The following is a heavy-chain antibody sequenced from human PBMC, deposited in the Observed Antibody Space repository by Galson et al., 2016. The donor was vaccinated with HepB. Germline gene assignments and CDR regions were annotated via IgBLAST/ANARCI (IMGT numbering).Heavy chain of an antibody. CDR2: IYSGGST. J-gene: IGHJ6*02. CDR1: GFTVSSNY. CDR3: ARGNNYYYGMDV. Sequence: SLRLSCAASGFTVSSNYMTWVRQAPGKGLEWVSVIYSGGSTYYADSVKGRFIISRDNSKNTLYLQMNSLRAEDTAVYYCARGNNYYYGMDVWGQGTTVTVSS. D-gene: IGHD2/OR15-2a*01. V-gene: IGHV3-53*01.